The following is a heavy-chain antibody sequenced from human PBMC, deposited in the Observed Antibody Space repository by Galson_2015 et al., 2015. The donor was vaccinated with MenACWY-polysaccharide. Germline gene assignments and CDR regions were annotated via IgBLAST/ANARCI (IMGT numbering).Heavy chain of an antibody. CDR3: VKARGQTWPNRYFDY. J-gene: IGHJ4*02. D-gene: IGHD5-24*01. CDR1: GFTLSDSG. Sequence: SLRLSCAASGFTLSDSGMSWVRQAPGKGLEWVSSISGSASNKYYADSVKGRFAISRDNSNNMLYLQMNSLKVEDAAVYYCVKARGQTWPNRYFDYWGQGPLVTVSS. V-gene: IGHV3-23*01. CDR2: ISGSASNK.